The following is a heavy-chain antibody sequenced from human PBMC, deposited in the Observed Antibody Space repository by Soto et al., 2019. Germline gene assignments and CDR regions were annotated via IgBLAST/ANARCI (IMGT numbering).Heavy chain of an antibody. Sequence: DVQLVESGGGLVQPGRSLRLSCAASGFTFDDYAMHWVRQAPGKGLEWVSGISWNSGSIGYADSVKGRFTISRDNAKNSLYLQMNSLRAEDTALYYCAKDRVKYDSSAVFDYWGQGTLVTVSS. J-gene: IGHJ4*02. CDR1: GFTFDDYA. CDR3: AKDRVKYDSSAVFDY. D-gene: IGHD3-22*01. CDR2: ISWNSGSI. V-gene: IGHV3-9*01.